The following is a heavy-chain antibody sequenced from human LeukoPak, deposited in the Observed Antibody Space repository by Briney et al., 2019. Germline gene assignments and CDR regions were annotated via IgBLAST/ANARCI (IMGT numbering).Heavy chain of an antibody. J-gene: IGHJ5*02. Sequence: SGTLSLTCAVSGGSISSNNWWSWVRQSPGKGLEWIGEIYHSGRANYNPAPKSRVTISVDKSKNQFFLKLSSVTAADTAVYYCASRVVVVAASYYNWFDPWGQGTLVTVSS. CDR3: ASRVVVVAASYYNWFDP. V-gene: IGHV4-4*02. CDR1: GGSISSNNW. CDR2: IYHSGRA. D-gene: IGHD2-15*01.